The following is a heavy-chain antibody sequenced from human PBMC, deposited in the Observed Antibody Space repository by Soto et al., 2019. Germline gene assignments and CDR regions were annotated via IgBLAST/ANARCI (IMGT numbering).Heavy chain of an antibody. Sequence: GASVKVSCKASGYTFTGYYMHWVLQAPGQGLEWMGWINPNSGGTNYAQKFQGWVTMTRDTSISTAYMELSRLRSDDTAVYYCARKNYDILTGYYFFDYWGQGTLVTVSS. V-gene: IGHV1-2*04. CDR2: INPNSGGT. J-gene: IGHJ4*02. D-gene: IGHD3-9*01. CDR1: GYTFTGYY. CDR3: ARKNYDILTGYYFFDY.